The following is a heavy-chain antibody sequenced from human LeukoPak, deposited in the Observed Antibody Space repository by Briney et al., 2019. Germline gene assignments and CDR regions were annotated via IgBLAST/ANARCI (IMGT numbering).Heavy chain of an antibody. CDR2: IDKKDKGYATAT. Sequence: GGSLKLSCAASGFTFSGYAIHWVRQSSGKGLEWVGQIDKKDKGYATATAYAASVKGRFTISRDDSINTAYLQMKSLKTEDTALYYCTRDSGTYNWFDPWGQGTLVTVSS. CDR1: GFTFSGYA. D-gene: IGHD1-26*01. J-gene: IGHJ5*02. CDR3: TRDSGTYNWFDP. V-gene: IGHV3-73*01.